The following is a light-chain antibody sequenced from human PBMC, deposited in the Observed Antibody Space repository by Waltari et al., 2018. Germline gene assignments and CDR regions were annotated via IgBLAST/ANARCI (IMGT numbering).Light chain of an antibody. CDR3: QAWVSSTGVV. V-gene: IGLV3-1*01. J-gene: IGLJ2*01. CDR2: EEN. Sequence: SFELTQPPSVSVSPGQTASISCSGDKLGDEYVCWYQQRPGQAPLLVIYEENQRPPGIPGRCSGSNSGNTATLTISGTQAVDEADYYCQAWVSSTGVVFGGGTKLTVL. CDR1: KLGDEY.